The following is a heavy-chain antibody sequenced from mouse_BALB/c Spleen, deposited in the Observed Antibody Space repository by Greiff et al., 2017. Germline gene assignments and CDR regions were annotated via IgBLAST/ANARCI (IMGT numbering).Heavy chain of an antibody. D-gene: IGHD2-4*01. Sequence: VQLQQSGAELVRPGVSVKISCKGSGYTFTDYAMHWVKQSHAKSLEWIGVISTYYGDASYNQKFKGKATMTVDKSSSTAYMELARLTSEDSAIYYCAREGYYDYDIFDYGGQGTTLTVSS. V-gene: IGHV1S137*01. CDR2: ISTYYGDA. CDR3: AREGYYDYDIFDY. CDR1: GYTFTDYA. J-gene: IGHJ2*01.